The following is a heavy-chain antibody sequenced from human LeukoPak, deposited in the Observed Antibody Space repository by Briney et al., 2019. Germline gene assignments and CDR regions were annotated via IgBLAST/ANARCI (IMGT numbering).Heavy chain of an antibody. V-gene: IGHV1-8*01. J-gene: IGHJ4*02. Sequence: ASVKVSCKASGYTFTSYDINWARQATGQGLEWMGWMNPNSGNTGYAQKFQGRVTMTRNTSISTAYMELSSLRSEDTAVYYCARGWGRKYYYDSSGYSLLGYWGQGTLVTVSS. CDR2: MNPNSGNT. CDR3: ARGWGRKYYYDSSGYSLLGY. D-gene: IGHD3-22*01. CDR1: GYTFTSYD.